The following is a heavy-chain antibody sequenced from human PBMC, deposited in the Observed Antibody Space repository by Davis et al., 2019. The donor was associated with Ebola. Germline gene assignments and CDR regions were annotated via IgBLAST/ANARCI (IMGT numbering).Heavy chain of an antibody. D-gene: IGHD1-7*01. CDR3: ARVDNWNYGE. Sequence: GESLKISCAASGFTFSSYSMNWVRQAPGKGLEWVSSISSSSSYIYYADSVKGRFTISRDNAKNSLYLQMNSLRAEDTAVYYCARVDNWNYGEWGQGTLVTVSS. CDR2: ISSSSSYI. CDR1: GFTFSSYS. J-gene: IGHJ4*02. V-gene: IGHV3-21*01.